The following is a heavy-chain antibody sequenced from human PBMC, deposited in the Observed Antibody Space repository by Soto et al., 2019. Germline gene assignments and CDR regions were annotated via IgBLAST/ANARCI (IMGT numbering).Heavy chain of an antibody. J-gene: IGHJ4*02. CDR2: TGATGRTT. CDR3: ATVHNTSRSFDY. V-gene: IGHV3-23*01. Sequence: GGSLRLSCAASGFTFNIYAMTWVRQAPGKGLEWVSTTGATGRTTYYADSVKGRFTVSRDNSKNTLDLQMSNLRAEDTAVYYCATVHNTSRSFDYWGQGTLVTVS. CDR1: GFTFNIYA. D-gene: IGHD1-20*01.